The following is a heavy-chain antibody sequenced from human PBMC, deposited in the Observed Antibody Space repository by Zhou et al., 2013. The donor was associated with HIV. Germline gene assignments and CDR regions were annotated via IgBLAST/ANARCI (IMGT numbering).Heavy chain of an antibody. J-gene: IGHJ4*02. Sequence: SGFTFNDYAMHWVRQAPGKGLEWVSGISWNSGSIGYADSVEGRFTISRDNAKNSLHLQMNSLRAEDTALYYCAKDSSENYDFWSGYHYFDYWGQGTLVTVSS. D-gene: IGHD3-3*01. V-gene: IGHV3-9*01. CDR1: GFTFNDYA. CDR3: AKDSSENYDFWSGYHYFDY. CDR2: ISWNSGSI.